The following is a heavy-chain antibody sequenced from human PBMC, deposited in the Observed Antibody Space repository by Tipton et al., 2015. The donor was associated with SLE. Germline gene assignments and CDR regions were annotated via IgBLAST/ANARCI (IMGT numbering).Heavy chain of an antibody. CDR3: ARSAVAGTPDY. CDR2: IYYSGNT. CDR1: GGSISSYY. D-gene: IGHD6-19*01. J-gene: IGHJ4*02. Sequence: TLSLTCTVSGGSISSYYWSWIRQPPGKGLEWIGYIYYSGNTFYNPSLKSRVTISVDTSKNQFSLKLSSVTAADTAVYYCARSAVAGTPDYWGQGTLVTVSS. V-gene: IGHV4-59*12.